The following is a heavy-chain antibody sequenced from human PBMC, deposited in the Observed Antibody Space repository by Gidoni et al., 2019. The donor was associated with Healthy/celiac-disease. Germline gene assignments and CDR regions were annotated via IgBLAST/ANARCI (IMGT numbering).Heavy chain of an antibody. CDR3: ARYYYDSSGHTTDYYYYYGMDV. Sequence: EVQLVESGGGLVQPGGSLRRSCAASGFTFSSYHMTVTSQAPGKGLGWVSYISGSSSTIYYANSVKGRFTISRDNAKNSLYLQMNSLRAEDTAVYYCARYYYDSSGHTTDYYYYYGMDVWGQGTTVTVSS. D-gene: IGHD3-22*01. J-gene: IGHJ6*02. CDR1: GFTFSSYH. V-gene: IGHV3-48*01. CDR2: ISGSSSTI.